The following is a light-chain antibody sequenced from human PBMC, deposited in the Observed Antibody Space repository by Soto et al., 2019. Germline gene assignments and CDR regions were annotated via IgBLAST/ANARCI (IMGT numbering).Light chain of an antibody. CDR1: QSISSW. V-gene: IGKV1-5*03. J-gene: IGKJ1*01. CDR3: QQYNSYSWT. Sequence: IQMTHSPSSLSACVGYSFTITGRASQSISSWLAWYQQKPGKAPKLLIYKASSLESGVPSRFSGSGSGTEFTLTISSLQPDDFATYYCQQYNSYSWTFGQGTKVDIK. CDR2: KAS.